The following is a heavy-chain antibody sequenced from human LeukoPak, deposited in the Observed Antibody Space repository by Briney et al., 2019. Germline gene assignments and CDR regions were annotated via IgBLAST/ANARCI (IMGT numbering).Heavy chain of an antibody. CDR2: IRYDGSNK. CDR3: AKGRERSEQWLVLHLDY. Sequence: GGSLRLSCAASGFTFSSYGMHWVRQAPGKGLEWVAFIRYDGSNKYYADSVKGRFTISRDNSKNTLYLQMNSLRAEDTAVYYCAKGRERSEQWLVLHLDYWGQGTLVTVSS. V-gene: IGHV3-30*02. J-gene: IGHJ4*02. D-gene: IGHD6-19*01. CDR1: GFTFSSYG.